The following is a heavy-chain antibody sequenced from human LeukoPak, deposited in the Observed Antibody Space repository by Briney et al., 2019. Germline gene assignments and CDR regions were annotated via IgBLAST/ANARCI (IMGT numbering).Heavy chain of an antibody. Sequence: GGSLRLSCAASGFTFSSYGMHWVRQAPGKGLEWVAVIWYDGSNKYYADSVKGRFTISRDNSKNTLYLQMNSLRAEDTAVYCCARDRVQCYDYWGQGTLVTVSS. CDR1: GFTFSSYG. CDR3: ARDRVQCYDY. V-gene: IGHV3-33*01. D-gene: IGHD4-11*01. CDR2: IWYDGSNK. J-gene: IGHJ4*02.